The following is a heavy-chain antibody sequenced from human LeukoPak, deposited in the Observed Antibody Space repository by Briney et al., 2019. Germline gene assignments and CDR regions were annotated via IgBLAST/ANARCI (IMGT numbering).Heavy chain of an antibody. CDR1: GGSISSSSCC. V-gene: IGHV4-39*07. CDR2: IYYSGST. D-gene: IGHD6-13*01. J-gene: IGHJ4*02. Sequence: SETLSLTCTVSGGSISSSSCCWGWIRQPPGKGLVWIGSIYYSGSTYYNPSLKSRVTISVDTSKNQFSLKLSSVTAADTAVYYCARVGGNVAAAGTDFDYWGQGTLVTVSS. CDR3: ARVGGNVAAAGTDFDY.